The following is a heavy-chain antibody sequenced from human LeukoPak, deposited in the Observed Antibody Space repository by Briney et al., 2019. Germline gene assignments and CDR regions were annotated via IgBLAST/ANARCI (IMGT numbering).Heavy chain of an antibody. CDR1: GFTFSSYA. CDR2: ISGSGGST. V-gene: IGHV3-23*01. D-gene: IGHD6-19*01. J-gene: IGHJ4*02. CDR3: ATSSLIAVAGTCDY. Sequence: GGSLRLSCAASGFTFSSYAMSWVRQAPGKGLEWFSAISGSGGSTYYADSVKGRFTISRDNSKNTLYLQMNSLRAEDTAVYYCATSSLIAVAGTCDYWGQGTLVTVSS.